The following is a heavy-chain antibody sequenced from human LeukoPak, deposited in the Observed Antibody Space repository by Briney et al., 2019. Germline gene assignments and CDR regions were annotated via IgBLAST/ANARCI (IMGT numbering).Heavy chain of an antibody. CDR3: ARLPYYYDSSGYYGGPLGYWYFDL. D-gene: IGHD3-22*01. Sequence: SETLSLTCTVSGGSISSSSYYWGWIRQPPGEGLEWIGSIYYSGSTYYNPSLKSRVTISVDTSKNQFSLKLSSVTAADTAVYYCARLPYYYDSSGYYGGPLGYWYFDLWGRGTLVTVSS. CDR2: IYYSGST. J-gene: IGHJ2*01. CDR1: GGSISSSSYY. V-gene: IGHV4-39*07.